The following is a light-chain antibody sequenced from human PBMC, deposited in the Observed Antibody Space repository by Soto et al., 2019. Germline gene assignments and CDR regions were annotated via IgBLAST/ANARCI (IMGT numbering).Light chain of an antibody. CDR3: QQYYSTPRT. J-gene: IGKJ1*01. CDR1: QSVLYSSNNKNY. CDR2: WAS. Sequence: DIVMTQSPDSLAVSLGERATINCNSSQSVLYSSNNKNYLAWYQQKPGQPPKLLIYWASTRESGVPDRLSGSGSGTDFTLTISSLQAEDVAVYYCQQYYSTPRTFGQGTKVEIK. V-gene: IGKV4-1*01.